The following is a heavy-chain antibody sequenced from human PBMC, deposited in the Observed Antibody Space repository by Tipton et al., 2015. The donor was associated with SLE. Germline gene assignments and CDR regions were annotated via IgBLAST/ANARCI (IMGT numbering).Heavy chain of an antibody. J-gene: IGHJ4*02. D-gene: IGHD6-19*01. CDR3: ASELLRDYFSAWGPDY. CDR1: GASISSAGFY. CDR2: MSYSGRT. Sequence: TLSLTCTVSGASISSAGFYWGWIRQPPGKGLEWIGYMSYSGRTYYNPSLKSRVTISVDKSKNQFSLNLRPVTVADTAVYYCASELLRDYFSAWGPDYWGQGTLVTVSA. V-gene: IGHV4-31*03.